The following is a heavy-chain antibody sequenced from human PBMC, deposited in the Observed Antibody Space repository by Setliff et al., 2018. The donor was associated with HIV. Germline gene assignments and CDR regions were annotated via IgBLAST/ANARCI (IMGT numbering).Heavy chain of an antibody. V-gene: IGHV4-4*07. D-gene: IGHD2-21*02. CDR3: ARQTATGTSATFDS. Sequence: SETLSLTCTVSGGSISGDFWTWIRQPAGEGLEWIGRTHASGTTQCEPSLKNRCSMSIDTSKNQFSLKLSSVTAANTAVYYCARQTATGTSATFDSWGQGSLVTVSS. J-gene: IGHJ4*02. CDR1: GGSISGDF. CDR2: THASGTT.